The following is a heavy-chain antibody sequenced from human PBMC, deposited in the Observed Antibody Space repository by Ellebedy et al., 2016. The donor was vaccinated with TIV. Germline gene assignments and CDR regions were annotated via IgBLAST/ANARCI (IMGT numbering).Heavy chain of an antibody. CDR1: GFTFSDHN. V-gene: IGHV3-7*03. D-gene: IGHD3-22*01. Sequence: GESLKISCAASGFTFSDHNMDWVRQAPGKGLEWVANIKQDGSEKYYVDSVKGRFTISRDNAKNSLYLQMNSLRAEDTAVYYCARTYYYDSSGYYLAYWGQGTLVTVSS. CDR3: ARTYYYDSSGYYLAY. J-gene: IGHJ4*02. CDR2: IKQDGSEK.